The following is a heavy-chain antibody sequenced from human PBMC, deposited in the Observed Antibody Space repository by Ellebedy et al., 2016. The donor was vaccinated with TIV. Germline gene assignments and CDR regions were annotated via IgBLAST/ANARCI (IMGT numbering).Heavy chain of an antibody. CDR1: GGSISTYY. J-gene: IGHJ3*02. CDR2: IYYSGST. D-gene: IGHD3-22*01. Sequence: MPSETLSLTCTVPGGSISTYYWSWIRQPPGKGLEWIGYIYYSGSTKYNPSLKSRVTMSVDTSKKQFSLNLSSVTAADTAAYYCATSYDSSGYYDDDAFDIWGQGTMVTVSS. CDR3: ATSYDSSGYYDDDAFDI. V-gene: IGHV4-59*01.